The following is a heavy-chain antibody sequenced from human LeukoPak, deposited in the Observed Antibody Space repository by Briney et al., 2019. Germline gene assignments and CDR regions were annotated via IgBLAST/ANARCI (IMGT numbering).Heavy chain of an antibody. CDR1: GGSISTYY. V-gene: IGHV4-59*01. CDR3: ARVPNDPNYVWWSYRSRYYFDY. CDR2: IYYSGST. J-gene: IGHJ4*02. Sequence: SETLSLTCTVSGGSISTYYWSWIRQPPGKGLEWIGYIYYSGSTNSNPSLKSRVTISVDTSKNQFSLKLSSVTAADTAVYYCARVPNDPNYVWWSYRSRYYFDYWGQGTLVTVSS. D-gene: IGHD3-16*02.